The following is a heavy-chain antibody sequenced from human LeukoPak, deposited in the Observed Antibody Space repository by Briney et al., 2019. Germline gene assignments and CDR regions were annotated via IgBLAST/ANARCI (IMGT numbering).Heavy chain of an antibody. CDR3: ARDRITIEPRAFDI. Sequence: SQTLSLTCTVSGGSISSGDYYWSWIRQPPGKGLEWIGYIYYSGSTYYNPSLKSRVTISVDTSNNQFSLKLSSVTAADTAVYYCARDRITIEPRAFDIWGQGTMVTVSS. CDR2: IYYSGST. CDR1: GGSISSGDYY. D-gene: IGHD3-3*01. J-gene: IGHJ3*02. V-gene: IGHV4-30-4*08.